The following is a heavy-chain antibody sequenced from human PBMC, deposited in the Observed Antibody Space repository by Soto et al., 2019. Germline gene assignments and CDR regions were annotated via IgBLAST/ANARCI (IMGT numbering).Heavy chain of an antibody. CDR1: GASISSGAYY. CDR3: ARDRGQFAMDV. CDR2: IYYSGST. J-gene: IGHJ6*02. Sequence: PSETLSLTCTVPGASISSGAYYWGWIRQHPGKGLEWIGYIYYSGSTYYNPSLKSRVTISLDMSKNQFSLKLSSVTAADTAVYSCARDRGQFAMDVWGEGTTVTVSS. V-gene: IGHV4-31*03.